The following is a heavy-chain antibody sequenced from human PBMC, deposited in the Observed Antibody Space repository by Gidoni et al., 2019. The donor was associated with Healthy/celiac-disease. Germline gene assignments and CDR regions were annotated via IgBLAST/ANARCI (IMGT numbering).Heavy chain of an antibody. CDR1: GGTFSSYA. V-gene: IGHV1-69*06. CDR2: IIPIFGTA. J-gene: IGHJ3*02. Sequence: QVQLVQSGAEVKKPGSSVKVSCKASGGTFSSYAISWVRQAPGQGLEWMGGIIPIFGTANYAQKFQGRVTITADKSTSTAYMELSSLRSEDTAVYYCARDPAYYYDSSGYWGAFDIWGQGTMVTVSS. CDR3: ARDPAYYYDSSGYWGAFDI. D-gene: IGHD3-22*01.